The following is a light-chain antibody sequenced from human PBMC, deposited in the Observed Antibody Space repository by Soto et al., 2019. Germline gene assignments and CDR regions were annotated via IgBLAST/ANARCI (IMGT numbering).Light chain of an antibody. CDR1: QSVSSTY. V-gene: IGKV3-20*01. CDR2: GAS. CDR3: QQYDSSRT. J-gene: IGKJ1*01. Sequence: EILLTQSPGTLSLSPGERAPLSCRASQSVSSTYLAWYQQKPGHAPSLLIYGASSRATGIPDRLSGSGSGTDFTLTISRLEPEDFAVYYCQQYDSSRTFGQGTKVDNK.